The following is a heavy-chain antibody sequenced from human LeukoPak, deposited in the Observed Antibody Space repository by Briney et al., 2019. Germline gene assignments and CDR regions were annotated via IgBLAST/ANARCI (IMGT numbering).Heavy chain of an antibody. J-gene: IGHJ5*01. CDR1: GFTFSSYA. Sequence: PGGSLRLSCAASGFTFSSYAMSWVRQAPGKGLEWVSAISGSGGSTYYADSVKGRFTISRDNSKNTLYLQMNSLRAEDTALYYCARESPVAATGRSWFDSWGQGTLATVSS. CDR3: ARESPVAATGRSWFDS. V-gene: IGHV3-23*01. D-gene: IGHD6-13*01. CDR2: ISGSGGST.